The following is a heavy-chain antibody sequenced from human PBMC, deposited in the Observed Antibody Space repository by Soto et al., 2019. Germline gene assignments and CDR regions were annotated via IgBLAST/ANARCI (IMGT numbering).Heavy chain of an antibody. CDR1: GGSISSGGYS. Sequence: QLQLQESGSGLVKPSQTLSLTCAVSGGSISSGGYSWSWIRQPPGKGLEWSGYIYHSGSTYYNPSLKSPVPISVDRSKNQFSLKLSSVTAADTAVYYCAAGGGLPRYYWGQGTLVTVSS. V-gene: IGHV4-30-2*01. D-gene: IGHD5-12*01. J-gene: IGHJ4*02. CDR3: AAGGGLPRYY. CDR2: IYHSGST.